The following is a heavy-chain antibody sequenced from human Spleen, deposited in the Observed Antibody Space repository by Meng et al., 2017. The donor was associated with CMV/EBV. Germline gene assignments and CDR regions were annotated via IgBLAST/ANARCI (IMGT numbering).Heavy chain of an antibody. CDR1: GFPFSSHS. CDR2: ISYDGSNK. Sequence: GGSLRLSCGVSGFPFSSHSMNWVRQAPGKGLEWVAVISYDGSNKYTADSVQGRLTISRDNSKNNLYLQMNSLTVEDTAVYYCVRDQGGESMIAVLIERFGMDVWGQGTTVTVSS. V-gene: IGHV3-30*19. CDR3: VRDQGGESMIAVLIERFGMDV. D-gene: IGHD3-22*01. J-gene: IGHJ6*02.